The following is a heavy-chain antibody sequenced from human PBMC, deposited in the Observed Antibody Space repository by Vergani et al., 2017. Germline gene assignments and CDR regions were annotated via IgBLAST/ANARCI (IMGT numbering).Heavy chain of an antibody. Sequence: QVQLVQSGAEVKKPGSSVKVSCKASGGTFSSYTISWVRQAPGQGLEWMGRIIPILGIANYAQKFQGRVPITADKSTSTAYMKLSSLRSEDTAVYYCARDRRLERPSSPTTHYYMDVWGKGTTVTVSS. CDR1: GGTFSSYT. CDR2: IIPILGIA. J-gene: IGHJ6*03. D-gene: IGHD1-1*01. CDR3: ARDRRLERPSSPTTHYYMDV. V-gene: IGHV1-69*02.